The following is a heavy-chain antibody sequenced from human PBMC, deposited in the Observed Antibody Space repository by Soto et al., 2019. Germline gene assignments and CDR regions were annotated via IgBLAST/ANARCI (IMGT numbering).Heavy chain of an antibody. CDR2: VYYSGST. D-gene: IGHD3-9*01. CDR3: GGLEGLATISYYFGY. CDR1: GGSVSSSSYY. Sequence: SETLSLTCTVSGGSVSSSSYYWGWVRQPPGKGLEWIGSVYYSGSTYYNPSLKSRVTISVDKSKNQFSLKLMSLSAADTAVYYCGGLEGLATISYYFGYWGQGALVTVSS. J-gene: IGHJ4*02. V-gene: IGHV4-39*01.